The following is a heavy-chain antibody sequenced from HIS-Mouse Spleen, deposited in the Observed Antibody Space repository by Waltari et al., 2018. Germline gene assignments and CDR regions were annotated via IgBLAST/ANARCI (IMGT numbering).Heavy chain of an antibody. CDR3: ARLKYSSGWYYFDY. CDR1: GGSISSYY. CDR2: IYYSGRP. J-gene: IGHJ4*02. V-gene: IGHV4-59*08. D-gene: IGHD6-19*01. Sequence: QVQLQESGPGLVKPSETLSLTCTVSGGSISSYYWSWIRQPPGNGLELIGYIYYSGRPIYKPTRKSLVTISVDTSKNQFSLKLSSVTAADTAVYYCARLKYSSGWYYFDYWGQGTLVTVSS.